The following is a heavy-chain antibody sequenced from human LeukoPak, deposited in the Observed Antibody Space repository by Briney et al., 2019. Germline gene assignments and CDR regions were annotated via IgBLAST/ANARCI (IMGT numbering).Heavy chain of an antibody. CDR3: ARGYYYDSSGYYYVQYFQH. D-gene: IGHD3-22*01. Sequence: ASVTVSCKASGYTFTSYGISWVRQAPGQGLEWMGWISAYNGNTNYAQKLQGRVTMTTDTSTSTAYMELRSLSSDDTAVYYCARGYYYDSSGYYYVQYFQHWGQGTLVTVSS. J-gene: IGHJ1*01. CDR2: ISAYNGNT. V-gene: IGHV1-18*01. CDR1: GYTFTSYG.